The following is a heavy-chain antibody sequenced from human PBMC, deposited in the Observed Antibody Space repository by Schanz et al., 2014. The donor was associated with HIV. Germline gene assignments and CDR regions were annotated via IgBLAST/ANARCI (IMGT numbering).Heavy chain of an antibody. D-gene: IGHD2-2*01. V-gene: IGHV4-34*02. CDR3: VRDGGRGGGQRQLFGY. CDR2: INHSGIP. Sequence: QVRLPQWGAGLLKPSETLSLTCAVYGGTFNDYYWGWIRQAPGKGLEWIGEINHSGIPNYNPSLGGRVPLSVDTSKNQFSLKVNSVTAADTAVYFCVRDGGRGGGQRQLFGYWGQGTLVTVSS. J-gene: IGHJ4*02. CDR1: GGTFNDYY.